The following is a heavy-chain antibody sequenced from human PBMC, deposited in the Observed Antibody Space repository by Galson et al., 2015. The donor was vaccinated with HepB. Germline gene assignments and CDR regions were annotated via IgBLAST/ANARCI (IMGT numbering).Heavy chain of an antibody. D-gene: IGHD3-10*01. J-gene: IGHJ4*02. V-gene: IGHV3-23*01. CDR3: AKVASFGETGGYFDY. Sequence: SLRLSCAASGFTFSSYAMSWVRQAPGKGLEWVSTISGSGGRTYYADSVKGRFTISRDNSKNTLYLQMNSLRAEDTAVYYCAKVASFGETGGYFDYWGQGTLVIVSS. CDR2: ISGSGGRT. CDR1: GFTFSSYA.